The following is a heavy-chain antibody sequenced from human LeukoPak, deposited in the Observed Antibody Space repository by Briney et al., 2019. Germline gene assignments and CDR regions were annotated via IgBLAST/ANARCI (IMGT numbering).Heavy chain of an antibody. V-gene: IGHV3-33*08. D-gene: IGHD3-10*01. CDR2: IWYDGSNK. CDR3: ARDIDRGKRGLGNKPFDY. J-gene: IGHJ4*02. CDR1: GFTFSSYA. Sequence: GGSLRLSCAASGFTFSSYAMHWVRQAPGKGLEWVAVIWYDGSNKYYADSVKGRFTISRDNSKNTLYLQMNSLRAEDTAVYYCARDIDRGKRGLGNKPFDYWGQGTLVTVSS.